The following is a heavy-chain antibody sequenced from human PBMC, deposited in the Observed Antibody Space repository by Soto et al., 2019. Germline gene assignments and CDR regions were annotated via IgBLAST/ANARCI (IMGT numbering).Heavy chain of an antibody. V-gene: IGHV3-66*01. Sequence: GGSLRLSCAASGFTVSSNYMSWVRQAPGKGLEWVSSINNAFNAFYADSVTGRFTISRDNSKNTLYLQMNSLRVEDTAMYYCVRENYYYGMDVWGQGTAVTVSS. CDR2: INNAFNA. CDR3: VRENYYYGMDV. CDR1: GFTVSSNY. J-gene: IGHJ6*02.